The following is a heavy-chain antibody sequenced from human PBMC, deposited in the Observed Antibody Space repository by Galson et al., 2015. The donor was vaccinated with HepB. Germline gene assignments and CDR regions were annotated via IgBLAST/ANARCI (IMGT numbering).Heavy chain of an antibody. CDR1: GGTFSNYT. D-gene: IGHD4-11*01. CDR3: SIRSSTVTTHYYDYYYGMDV. Sequence: SVKVSCKASGGTFSNYTISWVRQAPGQGLEWMGGFTPFFGTTNYAHKSQGRVTITADESTSTAYMELRSLRSEDTAVYYCSIRSSTVTTHYYDYYYGMDVWGQGTTVTVSS. J-gene: IGHJ6*02. CDR2: FTPFFGTT. V-gene: IGHV1-69*13.